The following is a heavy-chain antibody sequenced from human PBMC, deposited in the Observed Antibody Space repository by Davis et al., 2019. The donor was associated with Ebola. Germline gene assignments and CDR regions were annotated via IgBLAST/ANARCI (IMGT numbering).Heavy chain of an antibody. Sequence: GESLKISCQASGYTFTSHWIGWVRQMPGKGLEWMGIIYTGDSDTRYSPSFRGQVTISADKSTKTAFLQWSSLKASDTAMYYCASLRRTITGMDDSFDIWGQGTMVTVSS. CDR3: ASLRRTITGMDDSFDI. CDR2: IYTGDSDT. J-gene: IGHJ3*02. D-gene: IGHD2-8*02. CDR1: GYTFTSHW. V-gene: IGHV5-51*01.